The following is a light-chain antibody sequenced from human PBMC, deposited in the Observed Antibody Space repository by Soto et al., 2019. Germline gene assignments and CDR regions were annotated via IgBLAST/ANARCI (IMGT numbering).Light chain of an antibody. Sequence: EIVLTQSPGTLSLSPGERATLSCRASQSVSSSYLAWYQQKPGQAPRLLIYGASSRATGIPDRFSGSGSGTDFTLTISRLEPEDFAVYHCQQYDSSPFTFGGGTKVEIK. CDR2: GAS. CDR3: QQYDSSPFT. V-gene: IGKV3-20*01. CDR1: QSVSSSY. J-gene: IGKJ4*01.